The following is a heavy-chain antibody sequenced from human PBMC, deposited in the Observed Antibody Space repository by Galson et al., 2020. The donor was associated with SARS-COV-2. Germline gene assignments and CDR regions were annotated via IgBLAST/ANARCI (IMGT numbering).Heavy chain of an antibody. CDR1: GYTFTSYA. J-gene: IGHJ6*03. V-gene: IGHV1-3*01. Sequence: ASVKVSCKASGYTFTSYAMHWVRQAPGQRLEWMGWINAGNGNTKYSQKFQGRVTITRDTSASTAYMELSSLRSEDTAVYYCARDGYYDFWSGCSGPYYYYYYMDVWGKGTTVTVSS. D-gene: IGHD3-3*01. CDR3: ARDGYYDFWSGCSGPYYYYYYMDV. CDR2: INAGNGNT.